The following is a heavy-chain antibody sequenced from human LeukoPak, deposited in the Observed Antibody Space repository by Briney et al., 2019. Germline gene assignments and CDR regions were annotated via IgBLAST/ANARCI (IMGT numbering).Heavy chain of an antibody. CDR2: ISSSGSTI. D-gene: IGHD3-10*02. Sequence: GGSLRLSCAASGFTFSSYEMNWVRQAPGKGLERVSYISSSGSTIYYADSVKGRFTISRDNAKNSLYLQMNSLRAEDTAVYHCAELGITMIGGVWGKGTTVTISS. CDR1: GFTFSSYE. J-gene: IGHJ6*04. V-gene: IGHV3-48*03. CDR3: AELGITMIGGV.